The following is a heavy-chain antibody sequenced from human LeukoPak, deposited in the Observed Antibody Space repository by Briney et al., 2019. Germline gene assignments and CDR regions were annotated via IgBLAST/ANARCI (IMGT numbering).Heavy chain of an antibody. Sequence: QAGGSLRLSCAASGFTFGSYGMSWVRQAPGKGLEWVPFITTTGATTSYADSVKGRFTISRDNLRNTLYMQMNSLRDEDTALYYCTIMHGYYDGSGYWVQWGQGTLVTVSS. D-gene: IGHD3-22*01. V-gene: IGHV3-23*01. J-gene: IGHJ4*02. CDR2: ITTTGATT. CDR1: GFTFGSYG. CDR3: TIMHGYYDGSGYWVQ.